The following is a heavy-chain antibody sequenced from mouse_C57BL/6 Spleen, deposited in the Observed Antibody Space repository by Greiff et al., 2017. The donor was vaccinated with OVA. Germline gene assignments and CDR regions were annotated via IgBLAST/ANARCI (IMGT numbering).Heavy chain of an antibody. J-gene: IGHJ4*01. CDR3: AKEENYYGSSYDAMDY. CDR2: IWRGGSP. Sequence: QVQLKESGPGLVQPSQSLSITCTVSGFSLTSYGVHWVRQSPGKGLEWLGVIWRGGSPDYNAAFMSRLSITKDNSKSQVFFKMNSLQADDTAIYYCAKEENYYGSSYDAMDYWGQGTSVTVSS. V-gene: IGHV2-5*01. CDR1: GFSLTSYG. D-gene: IGHD1-1*01.